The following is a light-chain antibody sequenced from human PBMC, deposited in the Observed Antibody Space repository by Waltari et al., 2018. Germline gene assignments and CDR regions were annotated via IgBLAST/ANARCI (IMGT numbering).Light chain of an antibody. CDR3: QKYVNLPAT. CDR1: QRVGRF. CDR2: PAS. Sequence: EIVLTQSPSTLSLSPGERATLSCRASQRVGRFLAWYQQKPGQAPRLLIYPASVRATGIPDMFSGSASGTDFSLTISGLEPEDFAVYYCQKYVNLPATFGQGTKVEIK. J-gene: IGKJ1*01. V-gene: IGKV3-20*01.